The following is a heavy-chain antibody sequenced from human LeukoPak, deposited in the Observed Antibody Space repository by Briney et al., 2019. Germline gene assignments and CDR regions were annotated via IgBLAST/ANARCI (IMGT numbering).Heavy chain of an antibody. D-gene: IGHD3-22*01. CDR2: IKQDGSEK. V-gene: IGHV3-7*01. J-gene: IGHJ4*02. CDR3: ARCDSSGYYSPDY. Sequence: GGSLRLSCAVSGFTFSSYWMSWVRQAPGKGLEWVANIKQDGSEKYYVDSVKGRFTISRDNAKNSLYLQMNSLRAEDTAVYYCARCDSSGYYSPDYWGQGTLVTVSS. CDR1: GFTFSSYW.